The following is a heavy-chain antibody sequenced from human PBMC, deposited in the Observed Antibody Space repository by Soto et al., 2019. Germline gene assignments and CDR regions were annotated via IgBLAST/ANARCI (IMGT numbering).Heavy chain of an antibody. CDR1: GFTFSSYW. CDR2: INSDGSST. CDR3: ARDTGIFGVVTSGYGMDV. J-gene: IGHJ6*02. D-gene: IGHD3-3*01. V-gene: IGHV3-74*01. Sequence: EVQLLESGGGLVQPGGSLRLSCVASGFTFSSYWMHWVRQAPGKGLVWVSRINSDGSSTSYADSVKGRFTISRDNAKNTLYLQMNSLRAEDTAVYYCARDTGIFGVVTSGYGMDVWGQGTTVTVSS.